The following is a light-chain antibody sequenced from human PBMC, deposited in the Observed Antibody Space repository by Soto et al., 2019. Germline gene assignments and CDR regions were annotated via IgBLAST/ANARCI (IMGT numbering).Light chain of an antibody. CDR1: QTISSW. V-gene: IGKV1-5*01. J-gene: IGKJ1*01. CDR2: HAS. CDR3: QQYNSYS. Sequence: DIQMTQSPSTLSGSVGDRVTITCRASQTISSWLAWYQQKPGKAPKLLIYHASTLESGVPSRFSGSGFGTDFTLTISSLQPDDFATYYCQQYNSYSFGQGTKVDIK.